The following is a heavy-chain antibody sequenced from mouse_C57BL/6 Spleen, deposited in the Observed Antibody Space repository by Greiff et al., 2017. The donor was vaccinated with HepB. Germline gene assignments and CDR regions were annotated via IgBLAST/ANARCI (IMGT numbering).Heavy chain of an antibody. CDR1: GFSLTSYG. D-gene: IGHD2-2*01. V-gene: IGHV2-6*01. Sequence: QVQLQQSGPGLVAPSQSLSITCTVSGFSLTSYGVDWVRQSPGKGLEWLGVIWGVGSTNYNSALKSRLSISKDNSKSQVFLKMKRLQTDDTAMYYCASEGGYPFAYWGQGTLVTVSA. CDR2: IWGVGST. CDR3: ASEGGYPFAY. J-gene: IGHJ3*01.